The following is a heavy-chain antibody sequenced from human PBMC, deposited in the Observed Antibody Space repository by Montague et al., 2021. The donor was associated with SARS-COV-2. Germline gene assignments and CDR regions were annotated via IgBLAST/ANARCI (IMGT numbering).Heavy chain of an antibody. CDR1: GGPISNYY. CDR3: ARARVVVPTTRNWFDP. V-gene: IGHV4-59*12. D-gene: IGHD2-2*01. J-gene: IGHJ5*02. CDR2: IYYSGST. Sequence: SETLSLTCTASGGPISNYYWSWIRQPPGRGLEWIGYIYYSGSTYYNPSLKSRLTISVNTSKNRFSLKLGSVTAADTAMYYCARARVVVPTTRNWFDPWGQGTLVTVSS.